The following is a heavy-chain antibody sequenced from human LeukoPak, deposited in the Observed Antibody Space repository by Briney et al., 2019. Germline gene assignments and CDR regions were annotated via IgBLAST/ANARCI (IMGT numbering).Heavy chain of an antibody. V-gene: IGHV5-51*01. D-gene: IGHD6-13*01. CDR2: IYPGDSDT. CDR1: GYSFTTYW. CDR3: ARLGLGYNSIWRSFDIFDI. J-gene: IGHJ3*02. Sequence: GESLKISCKGSGYSFTTYWIGWVRQIPGKGLEWMGFIYPGDSDTRYRPSFQGQVTISAGKSISTAYLQWSSLKASDTAMYYCARLGLGYNSIWRSFDIFDIWGQGTMVTVSS.